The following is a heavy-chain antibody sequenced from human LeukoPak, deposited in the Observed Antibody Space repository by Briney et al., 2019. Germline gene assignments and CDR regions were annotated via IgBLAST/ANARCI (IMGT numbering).Heavy chain of an antibody. CDR3: ARDREYCGGDCYPYYFHS. D-gene: IGHD2-21*02. J-gene: IGHJ4*02. V-gene: IGHV1-2*06. CDR1: GYTFTGYY. Sequence: ASVKVSCKASGYTFTGYYMHWVRQAPGQGLEWMGRINPNTGGTYYAQKFQGRVTMTRDTSISTAYMELSGLRSDDTALYYCARDREYCGGDCYPYYFHSWGQGTLVTVSS. CDR2: INPNTGGT.